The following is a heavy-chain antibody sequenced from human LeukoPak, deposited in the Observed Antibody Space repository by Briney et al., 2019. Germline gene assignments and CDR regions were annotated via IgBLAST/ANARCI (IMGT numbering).Heavy chain of an antibody. CDR3: AKDYQASSGSYYPLVPPFFDY. CDR2: ISSDSFYI. Sequence: PGGSLRLSCAASGFTFSSYTMNWVRQAPGKGLEWVSAISSDSFYIYYADSVKGRFTISRDNAKNSLYLQMNSLRAEDTALYYCAKDYQASSGSYYPLVPPFFDYWGQGTLVTVSS. J-gene: IGHJ4*02. D-gene: IGHD3-10*01. V-gene: IGHV3-21*04. CDR1: GFTFSSYT.